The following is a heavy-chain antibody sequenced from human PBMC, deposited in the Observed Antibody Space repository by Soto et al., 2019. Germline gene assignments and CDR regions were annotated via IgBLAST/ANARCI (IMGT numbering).Heavy chain of an antibody. D-gene: IGHD4-17*01. CDR2: ISSNMATI. V-gene: IGHV3-9*02. Sequence: DVQLVESGGGLVQPGRSLRLSCVASGFIADDYAMHLVRQAPGKGLVWVSGISSNMATINYADSVKGRFTISRDNAKNCLFLQLNSLRPEDTAVYYCVKDMRRGGMTTIHYFDSWGQGPLVTVSA. CDR1: GFIADDYA. CDR3: VKDMRRGGMTTIHYFDS. J-gene: IGHJ4*02.